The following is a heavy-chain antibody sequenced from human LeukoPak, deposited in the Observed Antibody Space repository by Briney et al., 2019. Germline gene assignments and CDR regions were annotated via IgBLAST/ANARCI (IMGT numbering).Heavy chain of an antibody. D-gene: IGHD2/OR15-2a*01. CDR1: GYTFTSYG. Sequence: ASVKVSCKAYGYTFTSYGISCVRQDPGQGLEWMGWISAYNGNTNYAQKLQGRVTMTTDTSTSTAYMELRSLRSDDTAVYYCARNIGYYYYYYMDVWGKGTTVTISS. V-gene: IGHV1-18*01. CDR3: ARNIGYYYYYYMDV. CDR2: ISAYNGNT. J-gene: IGHJ6*03.